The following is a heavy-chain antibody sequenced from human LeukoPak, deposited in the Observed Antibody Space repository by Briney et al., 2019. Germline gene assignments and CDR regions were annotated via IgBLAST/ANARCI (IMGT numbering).Heavy chain of an antibody. Sequence: SETLSLTCTVSGGSVTTYYWSWIRQFPGKRLEWIGHVHYSGSTNYSPSLKSRVTISLDTSKNQFSLKLSSVTAADTAVYYCARSTWLLDKWGQGTLVTVSS. V-gene: IGHV4-59*02. J-gene: IGHJ4*02. CDR1: GGSVTTYY. CDR3: ARSTWLLDK. D-gene: IGHD3-22*01. CDR2: VHYSGST.